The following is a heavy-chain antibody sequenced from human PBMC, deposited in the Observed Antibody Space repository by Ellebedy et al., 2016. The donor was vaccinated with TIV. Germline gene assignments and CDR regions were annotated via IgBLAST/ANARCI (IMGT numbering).Heavy chain of an antibody. CDR1: GFTFSSYW. CDR3: ARVNTLATGTGYYFDY. D-gene: IGHD5-12*01. CDR2: IKQDGTEK. V-gene: IGHV3-7*01. Sequence: GESLKISCAASGFTFSSYWMSWVRQAPGKGLEWVANIKQDGTEKYYVESVKGRFTISRDNAKNSLYLQMNSLRAEDTAVYYCARVNTLATGTGYYFDYWGQGTLVTVSS. J-gene: IGHJ4*02.